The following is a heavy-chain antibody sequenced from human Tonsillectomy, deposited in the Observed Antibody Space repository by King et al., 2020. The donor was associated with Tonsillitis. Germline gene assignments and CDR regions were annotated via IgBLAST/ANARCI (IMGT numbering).Heavy chain of an antibody. D-gene: IGHD4-23*01. J-gene: IGHJ3*02. Sequence: QLVQSGAEVKKPGASVKVSCKASGYTFTGYYMHWVRQAPGQGLEWMGWINPNTGGTNSAQKFQGRVTMTRDTSISTAYMELSRLRSDDTAVCYCARGQPTTVASAFDIWAQGTMVTVSS. V-gene: IGHV1-2*02. CDR2: INPNTGGT. CDR3: ARGQPTTVASAFDI. CDR1: GYTFTGYY.